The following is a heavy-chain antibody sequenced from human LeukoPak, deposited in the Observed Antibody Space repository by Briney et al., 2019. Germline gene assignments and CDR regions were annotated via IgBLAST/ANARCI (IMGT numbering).Heavy chain of an antibody. Sequence: GASVNVSCKSSVYTFTGYYMHWVRQAPGQGLEWMGWINPNSGGTNYAQKFQGRVTITRDTSISAAYMELSRLRSDDTAVYYCARDSGYGGNSIDYWGQGTLVTVSS. V-gene: IGHV1-2*02. CDR2: INPNSGGT. CDR3: ARDSGYGGNSIDY. J-gene: IGHJ4*02. CDR1: VYTFTGYY. D-gene: IGHD4-23*01.